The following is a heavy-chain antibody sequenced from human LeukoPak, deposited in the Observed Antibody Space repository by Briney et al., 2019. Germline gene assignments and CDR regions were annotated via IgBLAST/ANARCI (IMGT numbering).Heavy chain of an antibody. D-gene: IGHD3-10*01. CDR1: GGSFSGYY. Sequence: SETLSLTCAVYGGSFSGYYWSWIRQPPGKGLEWIGEINHSGSTNYNPSLKSRVTISVDTSKNQFSLKLSSVTAADTAVYYCARVGDGDAFDIWGQGTMVTVSS. CDR3: ARVGDGDAFDI. V-gene: IGHV4-34*01. J-gene: IGHJ3*02. CDR2: INHSGST.